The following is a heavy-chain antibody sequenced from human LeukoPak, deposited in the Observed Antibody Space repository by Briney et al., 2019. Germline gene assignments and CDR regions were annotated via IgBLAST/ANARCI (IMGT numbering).Heavy chain of an antibody. D-gene: IGHD2-15*01. Sequence: ASVKVSCKASGYTFTGYYMHWVRQAPGQGLEWMGWINPNSGGTNYAQKFQGRVTMTRDTSISTAYMELSRLRSDDTAVYYCARVAPNRRYCSGGTCLNYFDYWGQGTLVTVFS. J-gene: IGHJ4*02. CDR1: GYTFTGYY. CDR2: INPNSGGT. CDR3: ARVAPNRRYCSGGTCLNYFDY. V-gene: IGHV1-2*02.